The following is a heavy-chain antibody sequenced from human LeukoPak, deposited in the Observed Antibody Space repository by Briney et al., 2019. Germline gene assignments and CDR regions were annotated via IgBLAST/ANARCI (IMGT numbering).Heavy chain of an antibody. Sequence: SETLSLTCTVSGGSISSGGYYWSWIRLHPGMGLEWIGHIYYSGSTYYNPSLKSRVTISVDTSKNQFSLKLSSVTAADTAVYYCARDQYYYSSGSHHYMNWGQGTLVTVSS. J-gene: IGHJ4*02. D-gene: IGHD3-10*01. CDR1: GGSISSGGYY. CDR3: ARDQYYYSSGSHHYMN. V-gene: IGHV4-31*03. CDR2: IYYSGST.